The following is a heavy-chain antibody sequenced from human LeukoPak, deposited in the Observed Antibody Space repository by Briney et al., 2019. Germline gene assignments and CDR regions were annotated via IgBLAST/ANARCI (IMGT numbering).Heavy chain of an antibody. Sequence: GGTLRLSCAASGFTFSSYGMSWVRQAPGKGLEWVSAISGSGGSTHYADSVKGRFTISRDNSKNTLYLQMNSLRAEDTAVYYCAKGGNAGGDSSGPIIHFDYWGQGTLVTVSS. V-gene: IGHV3-23*01. J-gene: IGHJ4*02. CDR2: ISGSGGST. D-gene: IGHD3-22*01. CDR3: AKGGNAGGDSSGPIIHFDY. CDR1: GFTFSSYG.